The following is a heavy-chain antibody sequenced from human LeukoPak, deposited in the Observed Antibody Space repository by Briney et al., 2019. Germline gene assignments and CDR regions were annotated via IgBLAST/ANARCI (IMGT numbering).Heavy chain of an antibody. CDR2: INSDGSNK. CDR3: ARGHYGLDV. Sequence: GGSLRLSCPASGFTFGNWWMSWVRQAPGKGLEWVAYINSDGSNKYYVDSVSGLFTVSRDNTKNSLYMQINGLGAEDTAVYYCARGHYGLDVWGQGTTVTVSS. CDR1: GFTFGNWW. J-gene: IGHJ6*02. V-gene: IGHV3-7*01.